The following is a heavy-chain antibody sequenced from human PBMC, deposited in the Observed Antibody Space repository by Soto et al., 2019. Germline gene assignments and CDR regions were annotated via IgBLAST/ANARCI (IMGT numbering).Heavy chain of an antibody. J-gene: IGHJ6*02. D-gene: IGHD1-20*01. V-gene: IGHV3-7*01. CDR1: EFTFDKYS. Sequence: EVQLVESGGGLVQPGGSLRLSCAASEFTFDKYSITWFARAPGRGPEWVANIKPDGSEQYYVDSVKGRFTISRDNANNSLYLQMNSLRAEDTAVYFCARGNWNYYYGFDVWGQGTTVTVSS. CDR2: IKPDGSEQ. CDR3: ARGNWNYYYGFDV.